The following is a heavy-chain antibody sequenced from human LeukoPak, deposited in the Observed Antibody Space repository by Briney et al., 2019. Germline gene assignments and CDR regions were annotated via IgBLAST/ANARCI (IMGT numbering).Heavy chain of an antibody. V-gene: IGHV1-2*02. Sequence: GASVKVSCKASGYTFTGYYMHWVRQAPGQGLEWMGWINPNSGGTNYAQKFQGRVTMTRDTSISTAYMELSRLRSDDTAVYYCARERACIGGDCYPYFDYWGQGTLVTVSS. J-gene: IGHJ4*02. CDR2: INPNSGGT. D-gene: IGHD2-21*02. CDR1: GYTFTGYY. CDR3: ARERACIGGDCYPYFDY.